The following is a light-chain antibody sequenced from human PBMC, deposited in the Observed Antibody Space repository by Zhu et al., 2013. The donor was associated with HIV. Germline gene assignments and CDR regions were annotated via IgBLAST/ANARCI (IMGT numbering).Light chain of an antibody. V-gene: IGKV3-20*01. Sequence: EIVLTQSPGTLSLSPGDRATLSCRASQGVAIDSLAWYQQKPGQAPRLLIHSSSKRATGIPDRFSGSGSGTDFSLSISRLEPEDFGLYYCQQYGSSFTWTFGQGTKVEMK. CDR3: QQYGSSFTWT. CDR1: QGVAIDS. CDR2: SSS. J-gene: IGKJ1*01.